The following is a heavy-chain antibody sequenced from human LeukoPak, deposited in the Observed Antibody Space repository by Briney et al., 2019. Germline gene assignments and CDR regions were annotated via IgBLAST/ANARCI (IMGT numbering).Heavy chain of an antibody. D-gene: IGHD3-10*01. V-gene: IGHV3-30-3*01. J-gene: IGHJ4*02. CDR2: ISYDGSNK. Sequence: GESLRLSCAASGFTFSSYAMHWVRQAPGKGLEWVAVISYDGSNKYYADSVKGRFTISRDNSKNTLYLQMNSLRAEDTAVYYCAKDAHYYGSGSYLNYWGQGTLVTVSS. CDR3: AKDAHYYGSGSYLNY. CDR1: GFTFSSYA.